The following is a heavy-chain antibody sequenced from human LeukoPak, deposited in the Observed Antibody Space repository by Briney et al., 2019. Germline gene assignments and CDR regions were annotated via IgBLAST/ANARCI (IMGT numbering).Heavy chain of an antibody. Sequence: SETLSLTCTVSGGSIRNYYWSGIRQPPGKGLEGIGYIYYSGSTYYNPSLRSRVTISVDTSKNQFSLNLNSVTAADTAVYYCARALSGTYGVFQHWGQGTLVTVSS. CDR2: IYYSGST. CDR1: GGSIRNYY. J-gene: IGHJ1*01. D-gene: IGHD1-26*01. V-gene: IGHV4-59*13. CDR3: ARALSGTYGVFQH.